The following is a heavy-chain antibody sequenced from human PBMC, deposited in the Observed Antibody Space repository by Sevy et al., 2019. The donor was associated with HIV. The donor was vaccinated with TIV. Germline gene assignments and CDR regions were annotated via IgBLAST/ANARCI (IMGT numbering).Heavy chain of an antibody. CDR2: INGRGGSA. CDR1: AFTFSSFA. Sequence: GGSLRLSCAASAFTFSSFAKSWVRHIPGKGLEWVSTINGRGGSAYYADSVKGRFTLSRDNSNNTVFLQMNRLRDEDTAVYYCARPTPRIAPSSAAFFDYWGQGTLVTVSS. CDR3: ARPTPRIAPSSAAFFDY. J-gene: IGHJ4*02. D-gene: IGHD1-26*01. V-gene: IGHV3-23*01.